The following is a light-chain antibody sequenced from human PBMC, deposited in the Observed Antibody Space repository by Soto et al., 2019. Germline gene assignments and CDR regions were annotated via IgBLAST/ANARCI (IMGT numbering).Light chain of an antibody. CDR2: NAS. CDR1: QSISSW. CDR3: QQYSTSPFT. V-gene: IGKV1-5*03. J-gene: IGKJ2*01. Sequence: DIQMTQSPSTLSASVGDRVTITCRASQSISSWLAWYQQKPGKPPKLLIYNASSLESGVPSRFSGSGSGTEFTLTVSSLQPDDFAIYYCQQYSTSPFTLGQGTKVDIK.